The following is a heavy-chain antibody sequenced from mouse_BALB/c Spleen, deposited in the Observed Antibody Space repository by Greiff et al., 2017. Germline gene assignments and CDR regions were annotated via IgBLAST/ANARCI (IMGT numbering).Heavy chain of an antibody. J-gene: IGHJ2*01. CDR3: ARYYYGSSSLFDY. Sequence: QVQLQQPGAELVKPGASVKLSCKASGYTFTSYWMHWVKQRPGQGLEWIGEINPSNGRTNYNEKFKSKATLTVDKSSSTAYMQLSSLTSEDSAVYYCARYYYGSSSLFDYWGQGTTLTVSS. CDR2: INPSNGRT. CDR1: GYTFTSYW. V-gene: IGHV1S81*02. D-gene: IGHD1-1*01.